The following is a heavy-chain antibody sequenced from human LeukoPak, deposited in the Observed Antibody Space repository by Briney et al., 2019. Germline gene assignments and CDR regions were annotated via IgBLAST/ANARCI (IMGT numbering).Heavy chain of an antibody. CDR2: INNDGRSA. J-gene: IGHJ4*02. Sequence: GGSLRLSCAASAFTFSSYWMHWVRHAPGKGLVWVSRINNDGRSASYADSVKGRFTISRDNTKNTLYLQMNSLRAEDTAVYFCARGTSTALDYWGQGTLVTVSS. V-gene: IGHV3-74*01. D-gene: IGHD5/OR15-5a*01. CDR1: AFTFSSYW. CDR3: ARGTSTALDY.